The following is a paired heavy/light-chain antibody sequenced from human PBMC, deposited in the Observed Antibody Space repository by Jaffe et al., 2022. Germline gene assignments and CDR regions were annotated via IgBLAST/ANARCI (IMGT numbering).Heavy chain of an antibody. CDR1: GFTFSDYW. J-gene: IGHJ4*02. CDR3: ATETYYHFDS. CDR2: IKEDGSAK. D-gene: IGHD3-22*01. V-gene: IGHV3-7*01. Sequence: EVRLVESGGGLVQPGGSLRLSCSASGFTFSDYWMSWVRQAPGKGLEWVANIKEDGSAKYYVDSVKGRLTISRDNAKNSLYLQMNTLTAEDTAIYYCATETYYHFDSWGQGTLVTVSS.
Light chain of an antibody. J-gene: IGLJ1*01. CDR1: SSDVGGYNY. CDR3: SSYAGSNNLKV. Sequence: QSALTQPPSASGSPGQSVTISCTGTSSDVGGYNYVSWYQQHPNKAPKLMIYEVNKRPSGVPDRFSGSKSGNTASLTVSGLQAEDEADYYCSSYAGSNNLKVFGTGTKVTV. V-gene: IGLV2-8*01. CDR2: EVN.